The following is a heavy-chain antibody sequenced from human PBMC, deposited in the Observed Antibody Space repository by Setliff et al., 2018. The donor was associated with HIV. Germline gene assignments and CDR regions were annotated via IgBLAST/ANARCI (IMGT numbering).Heavy chain of an antibody. CDR2: VDYTGST. V-gene: IGHV4-39*07. CDR3: ARQGNIVVVTSFDY. D-gene: IGHD2-21*02. J-gene: IGHJ4*02. CDR1: GGSISTSTYY. Sequence: SETLSLTCTVSGGSISTSTYYWGWVRQPPGKGLEWVGNVDYTGSTYYNPSLKSRVTIAVDTSKNQFSLRLNSVTAADTAVYYCARQGNIVVVTSFDYWGQGTLVTVSS.